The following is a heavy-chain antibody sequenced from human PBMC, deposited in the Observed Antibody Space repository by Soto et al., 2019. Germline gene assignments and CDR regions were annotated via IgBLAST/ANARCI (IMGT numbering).Heavy chain of an antibody. CDR2: IYHSGST. Sequence: QVQLQESGPGLVKPSGTLSLTCAVSGGSISSSNWWSWVRQPPGKGLEWIGEIYHSGSTNYNPSLKGRVPKPGNKSKDAVSLKVGSGAAADTAVDYWGGGGGVTRRYYYYYYGMDVWGQGTTVTVSS. J-gene: IGHJ6*02. CDR3: GGGGGVTRRYYYYYYGMDV. D-gene: IGHD2-21*02. CDR1: GGSISSSNW. V-gene: IGHV4-4*02.